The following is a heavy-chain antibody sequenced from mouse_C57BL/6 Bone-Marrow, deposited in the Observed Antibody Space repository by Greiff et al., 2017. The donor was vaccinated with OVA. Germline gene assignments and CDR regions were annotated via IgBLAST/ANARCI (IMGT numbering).Heavy chain of an antibody. CDR2: ISSGGSYT. D-gene: IGHD1-1*01. V-gene: IGHV5-6*02. J-gene: IGHJ3*01. Sequence: DVKLVESGGDLVKPGGSLKLSCAASGFTFSSYGMSWVRQTPDKRLEWVATISSGGSYTYYPDSVKGRFTISRDNAKNTLYLQMSSLKSEDTAMYYCARPTTVKGAWFAYWGQGTLVTVSA. CDR3: ARPTTVKGAWFAY. CDR1: GFTFSSYG.